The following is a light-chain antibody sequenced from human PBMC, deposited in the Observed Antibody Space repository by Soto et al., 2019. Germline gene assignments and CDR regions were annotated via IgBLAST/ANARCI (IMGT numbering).Light chain of an antibody. CDR2: GAS. J-gene: IGKJ2*01. V-gene: IGKV3-15*01. Sequence: EIVMTQSPATLSVSPGERATLSCRASQSVSSNLAWYQQKRGQAPRLLIYGASTRAIGIPARFSGSGYGTEFTLTISSLQSEDFAVYYCQQYNNWPPRYTFGQGTKLEIK. CDR1: QSVSSN. CDR3: QQYNNWPPRYT.